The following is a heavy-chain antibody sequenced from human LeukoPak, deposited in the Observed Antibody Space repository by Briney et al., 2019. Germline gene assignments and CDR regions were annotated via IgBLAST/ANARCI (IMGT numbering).Heavy chain of an antibody. CDR2: IKQDGSEK. Sequence: PGGSLRLSCAASGFTVSSNYMSWVRQAPGKGLEWVANIKQDGSEKYYVDSVKGRFTISRDNAKNSLYLQMNSLRAEDTAVYYCARQGGEWEPRVDYWGQGTLVTVSS. CDR1: GFTVSSNY. CDR3: ARQGGEWEPRVDY. J-gene: IGHJ4*02. D-gene: IGHD1-26*01. V-gene: IGHV3-7*01.